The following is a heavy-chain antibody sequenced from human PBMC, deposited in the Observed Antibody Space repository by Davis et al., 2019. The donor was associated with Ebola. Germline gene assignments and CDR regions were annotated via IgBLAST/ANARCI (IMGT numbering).Heavy chain of an antibody. CDR1: GFTFTSYA. V-gene: IGHV3-48*04. Sequence: GGSLRLSCAASGFTFTSYAMDWVRQAPGKGLEWVSYISSRGTNIYYADSVKGRFTISRDNAKNSLYLQMNSLRAEDTAVYYCARDSITFGGVIVTHYGMDVWGQGTTVTVSS. CDR2: ISSRGTNI. J-gene: IGHJ6*02. D-gene: IGHD3-16*02. CDR3: ARDSITFGGVIVTHYGMDV.